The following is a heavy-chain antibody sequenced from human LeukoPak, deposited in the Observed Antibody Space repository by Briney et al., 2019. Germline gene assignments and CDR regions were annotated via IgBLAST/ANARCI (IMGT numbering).Heavy chain of an antibody. Sequence: SETLSLTCTVSGGSMSGYFWSWIRQPPGKGLEWIGYIYYSGGTNYNPSLKSRVTISVDTSKNQFSLKLSSVTAADTAVYYCARSITSSWYGDFQHWGQGTLVTVSS. CDR2: IYYSGGT. CDR1: GGSMSGYF. V-gene: IGHV4-59*01. CDR3: ARSITSSWYGDFQH. J-gene: IGHJ1*01. D-gene: IGHD6-13*01.